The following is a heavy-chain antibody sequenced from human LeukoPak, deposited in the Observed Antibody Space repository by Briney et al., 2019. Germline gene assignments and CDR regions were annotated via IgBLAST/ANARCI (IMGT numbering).Heavy chain of an antibody. V-gene: IGHV3-72*01. CDR2: TRNKANSYTT. CDR3: RGPLW. Sequence: PGGSLRLSCAASGFTFSDHYMDWVRQAPGKGLEWVGRTRNKANSYTTEYAASVKGRFTISRDDSKNSLYLQMNSLKTENTAVYYCRGPLWWGQGTLVTVSS. D-gene: IGHD3-10*01. J-gene: IGHJ4*02. CDR1: GFTFSDHY.